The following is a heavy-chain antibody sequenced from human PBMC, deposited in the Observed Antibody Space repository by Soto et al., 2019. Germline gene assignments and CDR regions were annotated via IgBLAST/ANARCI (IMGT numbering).Heavy chain of an antibody. Sequence: QVQLVQSGAEVRKPGASVRVSCKASGYTFINYFMHWVLQAPGQGLEWMGIINPSGGSTNYAQKFQGRVTMTRGTSTSTVYMELSSLRSEDTAVYYCAREAQYYLYYWGQGTLVTVSS. CDR1: GYTFINYF. J-gene: IGHJ4*02. CDR3: AREAQYYLYY. CDR2: INPSGGST. V-gene: IGHV1-46*03.